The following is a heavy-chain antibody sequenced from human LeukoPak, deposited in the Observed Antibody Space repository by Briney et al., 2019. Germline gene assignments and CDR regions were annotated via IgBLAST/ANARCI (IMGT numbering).Heavy chain of an antibody. Sequence: SETLSLTCTVSGGSISSSSYYWGWIGQPQGKGLEWIGSIYYSGSTYYNPSLKSRVTISVDTSKNQFSLKLSSVTAADTAVYYCARQGPIVVVENWFDPWGQGTLVTVSS. CDR2: IYYSGST. D-gene: IGHD3-22*01. J-gene: IGHJ5*02. CDR3: ARQGPIVVVENWFDP. V-gene: IGHV4-39*01. CDR1: GGSISSSSYY.